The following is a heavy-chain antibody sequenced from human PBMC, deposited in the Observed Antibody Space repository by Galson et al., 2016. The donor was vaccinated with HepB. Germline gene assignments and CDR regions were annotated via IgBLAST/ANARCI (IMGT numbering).Heavy chain of an antibody. CDR2: INPRTGAT. CDR1: GYTFIGHW. J-gene: IGHJ5*02. CDR3: ARDHSFADYAWWFDP. D-gene: IGHD4-17*01. V-gene: IGHV1-46*01. Sequence: SVKVSCKASGYTFIGHWMHWVRQAPGQGLEWMGIINPRTGATGYAQNFQGRITFTSDTSANTVYREMSSRRSVDTAVYYCARDHSFADYAWWFDPWGQGTLLIVSS.